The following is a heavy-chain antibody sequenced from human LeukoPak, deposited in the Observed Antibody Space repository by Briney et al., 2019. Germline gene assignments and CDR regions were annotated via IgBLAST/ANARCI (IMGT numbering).Heavy chain of an antibody. J-gene: IGHJ4*02. CDR3: AKDRRTIFGVVITLDY. D-gene: IGHD3-3*01. CDR2: ISGSGGST. Sequence: AGGSLRLSCAASGFTFSSYAMSWVRQAPGKGLGWVSAISGSGGSTYYADSVKGRFTISRDNSKNTLYLQMNSLRAEDTAVYYCAKDRRTIFGVVITLDYWGQGTLVTVSS. CDR1: GFTFSSYA. V-gene: IGHV3-23*01.